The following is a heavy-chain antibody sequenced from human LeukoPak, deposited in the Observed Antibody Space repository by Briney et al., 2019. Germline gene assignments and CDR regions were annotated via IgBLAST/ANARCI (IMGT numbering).Heavy chain of an antibody. CDR1: GGSISSSSNYY. Sequence: PSETLSLTCTVSGGSISSSSNYYWAWIRQPPGKGLEWIGSIYYDGTPYYTPSLKSQVTISVDTSKNQFSLKVSSVTAADTAVYYCARGLLKYYYDSSGYYRSREYFQHWGQGTLVTVSS. CDR3: ARGLLKYYYDSSGYYRSREYFQH. D-gene: IGHD3-22*01. CDR2: IYYDGTP. J-gene: IGHJ1*01. V-gene: IGHV4-39*01.